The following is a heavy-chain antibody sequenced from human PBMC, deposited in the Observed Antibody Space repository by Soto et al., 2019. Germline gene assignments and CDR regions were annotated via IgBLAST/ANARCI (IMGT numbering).Heavy chain of an antibody. D-gene: IGHD2-2*01. V-gene: IGHV3-30*18. CDR3: AKEVYCGTAGCLRNIVHY. CDR2: MSYDGNNK. J-gene: IGHJ4*02. CDR1: GFTFSNYG. Sequence: ESGGGVVQPGRSLRLSCAASGFTFSNYGMHWVRQAPGKGPEWVTIMSYDGNNKFYADSVKGRFTSSRDNSKNTLYLQMDSLRAEDTAVYYCAKEVYCGTAGCLRNIVHYLGQGTLVTVSS.